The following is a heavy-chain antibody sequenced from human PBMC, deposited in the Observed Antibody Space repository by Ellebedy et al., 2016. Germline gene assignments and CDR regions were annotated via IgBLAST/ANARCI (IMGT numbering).Heavy chain of an antibody. J-gene: IGHJ6*02. D-gene: IGHD2/OR15-2a*01. CDR2: ISSSSSYI. Sequence: GGSLRLSXAASGFTFSSYSMNWVRQAPGKGLEWVSSISSSSSYIYYADSVKGRFTISRDNAKNSLYLQMNSLRAEDTAVYYCARDLVNIPAYRDYGMDVWGQGTTVTVSS. CDR1: GFTFSSYS. V-gene: IGHV3-21*01. CDR3: ARDLVNIPAYRDYGMDV.